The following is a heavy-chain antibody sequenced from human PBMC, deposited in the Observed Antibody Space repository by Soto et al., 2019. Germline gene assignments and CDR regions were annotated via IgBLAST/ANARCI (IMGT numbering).Heavy chain of an antibody. J-gene: IGHJ3*01. V-gene: IGHV3-53*01. CDR3: ARGDRGGFDL. Sequence: GGSLRLSCAAAGFSVSTSHISWVRQAPGKGLEWVSVIYSGGATHYAVSVKGRLIISRDKSKNTVDLQMNSLRAEDTAVYYCARGDRGGFDLWGHGTVVTVSS. D-gene: IGHD3-10*01. CDR1: GFSVSTSH. CDR2: IYSGGAT.